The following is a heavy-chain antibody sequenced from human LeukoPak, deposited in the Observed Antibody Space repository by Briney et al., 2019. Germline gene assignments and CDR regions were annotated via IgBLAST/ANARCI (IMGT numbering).Heavy chain of an antibody. CDR3: ARRMAYAFDI. CDR1: GYTFTSYG. CDR2: ISAYNGNT. J-gene: IGHJ3*02. V-gene: IGHV1-18*01. D-gene: IGHD5-24*01. Sequence: ASVKVSCKASGYTFTSYGISWVRQAPGQGLEWMGCISAYNGNTNYAQKLEGRVTMTTDTSTRTAYMELRSLRSDDTAVYYCARRMAYAFDIWGQGTMVTVSS.